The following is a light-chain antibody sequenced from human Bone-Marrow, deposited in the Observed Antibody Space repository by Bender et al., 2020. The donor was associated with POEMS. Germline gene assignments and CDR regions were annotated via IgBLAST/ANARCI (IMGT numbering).Light chain of an antibody. CDR3: CSYAAYNTWV. J-gene: IGLJ3*02. CDR1: KLGDTY. CDR2: QDT. V-gene: IGLV3-1*01. Sequence: VLTQPPSVSVSPGQTASITCSGDKLGDTYAFWYQQKPGQSPLLVIYQDTKRPSGIPERFSGSNSGFTATLTISGTQGMDEADYYCCSYAAYNTWVFGGGTKVTVL.